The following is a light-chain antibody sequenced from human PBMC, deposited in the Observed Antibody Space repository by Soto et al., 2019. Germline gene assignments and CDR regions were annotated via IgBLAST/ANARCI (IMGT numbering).Light chain of an antibody. CDR3: QQYHNWHPIT. CDR1: QSVSSN. Sequence: EIVMTQSPATLSVSPGERATLSCRASQSVSSNLAWYQQKPGQATRLLIYGASTRANGIPARFSGSGSGTEFTLTISSLQSEDFAVYYCQQYHNWHPITFGQGTRLEIK. V-gene: IGKV3-15*01. CDR2: GAS. J-gene: IGKJ5*01.